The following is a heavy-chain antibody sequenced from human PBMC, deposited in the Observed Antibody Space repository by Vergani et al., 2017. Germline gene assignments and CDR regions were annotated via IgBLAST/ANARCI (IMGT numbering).Heavy chain of an antibody. Sequence: QVQLQEWGAGLLKTSETLSLTCGVSGGSFSDYYWSWIRQAPAMGLEWIGEVNHGGSTNYNPSLKSRVSISVDTSKNQFSLRLTSVTAPDSALYFCASIARAPTRRNPPPDYWGQGILVTVSS. D-gene: IGHD3-16*02. J-gene: IGHJ4*02. CDR3: ASIARAPTRRNPPPDY. CDR1: GGSFSDYY. V-gene: IGHV4-34*01. CDR2: VNHGGST.